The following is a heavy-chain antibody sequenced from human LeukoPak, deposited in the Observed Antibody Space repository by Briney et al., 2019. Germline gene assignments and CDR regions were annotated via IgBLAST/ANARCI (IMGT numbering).Heavy chain of an antibody. CDR1: GGSISSPNYY. CDR2: IYASVST. CDR3: AGAPAGSLDWLSPLDY. D-gene: IGHD5-12*01. Sequence: SETLSLTCIVSGGSISSPNYYWSWIRQPAGKRLEWIGRIYASVSTHYNPSLNSRVTISVDTSTNQLSLTLSSVTAPDTAAYYCAGAPAGSLDWLSPLDYWGQGTLVTVSS. V-gene: IGHV4-61*02. J-gene: IGHJ4*02.